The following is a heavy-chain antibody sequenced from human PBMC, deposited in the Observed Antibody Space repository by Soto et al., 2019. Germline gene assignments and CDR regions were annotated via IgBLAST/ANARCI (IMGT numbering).Heavy chain of an antibody. CDR2: MYKIGST. J-gene: IGHJ6*02. CDR1: GGSISGYY. D-gene: IGHD2-21*02. V-gene: IGHV4-59*01. CDR3: ARDLWGYCGTDCYPLDV. Sequence: PSETLSLTCTVSGGSISGYYWGWIRQPPGKGLEWIGYMYKIGSTVYIPSFKSRVTISVDTSKIHFSLKLIFVTAADTAFYYCARDLWGYCGTDCYPLDVWGQGTTVTVSS.